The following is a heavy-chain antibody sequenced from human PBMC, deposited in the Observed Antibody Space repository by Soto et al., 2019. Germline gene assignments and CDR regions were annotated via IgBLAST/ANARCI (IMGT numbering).Heavy chain of an antibody. Sequence: GGSLRLSCAASGVTFSNYPMSWVRQAPGKGLEWVSGISGSGGTTYYADSVRGRFTISRDNSGNTLFLQMNSLRAEDTAVYYCAKQNLAVAIDYFGQGALVTVSS. CDR2: ISGSGGTT. D-gene: IGHD2-21*01. V-gene: IGHV3-23*01. J-gene: IGHJ4*02. CDR3: AKQNLAVAIDY. CDR1: GVTFSNYP.